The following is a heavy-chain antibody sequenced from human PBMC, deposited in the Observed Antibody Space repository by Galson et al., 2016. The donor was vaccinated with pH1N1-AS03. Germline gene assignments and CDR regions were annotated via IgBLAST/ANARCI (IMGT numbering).Heavy chain of an antibody. J-gene: IGHJ4*02. CDR3: ARALSNSYYMHYFDY. CDR1: GDSITSMY. V-gene: IGHV4-59*01. D-gene: IGHD5-18*01. CDR2: ILYIGSS. Sequence: TLSLTCTVSGDSITSMYWHWIRQPPGKGLEWIGSILYIGSSTYNPSRKSRVTISIDTSKNQFFLKLNSVTAADTAIYYCARALSNSYYMHYFDYWGQGSLAAVSS.